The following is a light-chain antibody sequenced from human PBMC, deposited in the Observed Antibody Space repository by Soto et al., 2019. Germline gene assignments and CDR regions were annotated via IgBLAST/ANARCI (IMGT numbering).Light chain of an antibody. J-gene: IGKJ5*01. CDR2: GAS. V-gene: IGKV3-20*01. Sequence: EVVLTQSPGTLSLSPGERATLSCRASQGVASTSLAWYRQKPGQAPRVLIHGASIRATGIADRFIGSGSGTDFTLTISRLEPEDFAVYYCQHYGSSPPITFGQGTRLDIK. CDR3: QHYGSSPPIT. CDR1: QGVASTS.